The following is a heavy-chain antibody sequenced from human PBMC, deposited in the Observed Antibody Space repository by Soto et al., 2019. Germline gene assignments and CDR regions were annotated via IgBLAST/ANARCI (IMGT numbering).Heavy chain of an antibody. CDR3: ARMVRGGRWLDP. CDR1: GASINNGGYY. V-gene: IGHV4-31*11. J-gene: IGHJ5*02. CDR2: IYHSGDT. D-gene: IGHD3-10*01. Sequence: QVQLQESGPGLVKPSQTLSLTCAVSGASINNGGYYWSWVRQHPGKGLEWLGHIYHSGDTYYNPSLKSRLTISVDTSKNQFSLNLTSATAADTAVYYCARMVRGGRWLDPWGQGTLVSVSS.